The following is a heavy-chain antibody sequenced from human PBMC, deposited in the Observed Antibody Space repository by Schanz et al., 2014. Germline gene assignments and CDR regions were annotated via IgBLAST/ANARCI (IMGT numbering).Heavy chain of an antibody. J-gene: IGHJ4*02. CDR1: GFTFSDYY. CDR2: ISDSGDST. Sequence: PGGSLRLSRAASGFTFSDYYMTWIRQAPGKGLEWVSDISDSGDSTHYADSVKGRFTISRDNAKNSLFLQMNSLSAEDTAVYYCAKVAPAATYLDSWGQGILVTVSS. V-gene: IGHV3-11*01. D-gene: IGHD2-2*01. CDR3: AKVAPAATYLDS.